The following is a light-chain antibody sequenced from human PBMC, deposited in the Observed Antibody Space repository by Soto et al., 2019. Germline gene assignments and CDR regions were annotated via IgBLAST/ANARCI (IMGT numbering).Light chain of an antibody. CDR1: QSISSD. CDR2: GAS. V-gene: IGKV3-15*01. J-gene: IGKJ2*01. Sequence: EIVMTQSPATLSVSPGERATLSCRASQSISSDVAWYQQKPGQAPRLLIYGASTTATGIPARFSGSGSGTEFTLTISSLQSEDFAVYNCQQDNKWPRTFGQGTKVELK. CDR3: QQDNKWPRT.